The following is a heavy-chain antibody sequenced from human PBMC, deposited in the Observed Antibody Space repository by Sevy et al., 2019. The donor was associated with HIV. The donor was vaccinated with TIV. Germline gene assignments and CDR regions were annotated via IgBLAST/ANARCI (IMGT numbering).Heavy chain of an antibody. CDR3: VRDRNYYGSGNTLDI. D-gene: IGHD3-10*01. J-gene: IGHJ3*02. Sequence: GGSLRLSCAASGFTFSTYEMNWVRQAPGKGLEWLSYIDSSGGTIYYADSVRGRFTISRDNAKNSLYLQMNSLRAEDTAVYYCVRDRNYYGSGNTLDIWGQGTMVTVSS. V-gene: IGHV3-48*03. CDR2: IDSSGGTI. CDR1: GFTFSTYE.